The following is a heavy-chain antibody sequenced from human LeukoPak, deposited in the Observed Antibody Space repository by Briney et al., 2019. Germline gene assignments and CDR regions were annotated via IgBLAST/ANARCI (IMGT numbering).Heavy chain of an antibody. J-gene: IGHJ6*04. CDR1: GGTFSSYA. D-gene: IGHD5-18*01. CDR2: IIPIFGTA. CDR3: ATNRYSYYYYGMDV. V-gene: IGHV1-69*13. Sequence: SVKVSCKASGGTFSSYAISWVRQSPGQGLEWMGGIIPIFGTANYAQKFQGRVTITADESTSTAYMELSSLRSEDTAVYYCATNRYSYYYYGMDVWAKGTTVTVSS.